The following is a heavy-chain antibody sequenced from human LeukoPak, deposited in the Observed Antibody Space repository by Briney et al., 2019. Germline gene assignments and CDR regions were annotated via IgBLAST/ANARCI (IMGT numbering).Heavy chain of an antibody. CDR3: ARDRYSYGFALDC. V-gene: IGHV3-66*02. Sequence: GGSLRLSCAASGFTVSNNYMIWVRQAPGKGLEWVSVIHSGGSTYYADSVKGRFTISRDNSKNTLYLQMNSLRAEDSAVYYCARDRYSYGFALDCWGQGTLVTVSS. CDR2: IHSGGST. D-gene: IGHD5-18*01. CDR1: GFTVSNNY. J-gene: IGHJ4*02.